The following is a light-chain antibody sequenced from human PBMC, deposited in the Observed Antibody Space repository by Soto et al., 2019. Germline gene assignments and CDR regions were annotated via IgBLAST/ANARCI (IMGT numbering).Light chain of an antibody. Sequence: QSALTQPASVSGSPGQSITISCTGTSSDVGSYNLVSWYQQHPGKAPKLMIYEGSKRPSGVSNRFSGSKSGNTAPLTISGLQAEGEAYYYLCSYAGKSNFVVFGGGTQLTVL. CDR2: EGS. V-gene: IGLV2-23*03. J-gene: IGLJ2*01. CDR3: CSYAGKSNFVV. CDR1: SSDVGSYNL.